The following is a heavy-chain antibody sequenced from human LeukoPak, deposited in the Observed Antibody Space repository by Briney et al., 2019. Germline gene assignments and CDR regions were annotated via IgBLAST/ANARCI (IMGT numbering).Heavy chain of an antibody. CDR2: ISSSSSYI. CDR3: ARESRTTISPKLDY. J-gene: IGHJ4*02. Sequence: GGSLRLSCAASGFTFSSYSMNWVRQAPGKGLEWVSSISSSSSYIYYADSVKGRFTISRDNAKNSLYLQMNSLRAEETAVYYCARESRTTISPKLDYWGQGTLVTVSS. D-gene: IGHD5-24*01. V-gene: IGHV3-21*01. CDR1: GFTFSSYS.